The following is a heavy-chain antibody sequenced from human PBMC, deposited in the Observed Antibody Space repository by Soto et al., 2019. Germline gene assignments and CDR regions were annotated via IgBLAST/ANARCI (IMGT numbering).Heavy chain of an antibody. J-gene: IGHJ3*02. V-gene: IGHV3-9*01. CDR2: ISWNSGSR. D-gene: IGHD2-15*01. CDR3: AREEGYCNGGPCYRGAFDI. Sequence: SGFTFDDYAMHWVRQAPGKGLEWVSGISWNSGSRGYADSVKGRFTISRDNAKNSLYLQMNSLRAEDTALYYCAREEGYCNGGPCYRGAFDIWGQGTRVTVSS. CDR1: GFTFDDYA.